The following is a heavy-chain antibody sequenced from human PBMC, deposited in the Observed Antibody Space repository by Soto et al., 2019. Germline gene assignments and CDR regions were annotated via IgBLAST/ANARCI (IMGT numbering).Heavy chain of an antibody. CDR2: ISGSGGST. J-gene: IGHJ6*02. Sequence: GGSLRLSCAASGFTFSSYTMSWVRQAPGKGLEWVSAISGSGGSTYYADSVKGRFTISRDNSKNTLYLQMNSLRAEDTAVYYCAKVLSREYYYDSSGSGYYYGMDVWGQGTTVTVSS. CDR3: AKVLSREYYYDSSGSGYYYGMDV. D-gene: IGHD3-22*01. CDR1: GFTFSSYT. V-gene: IGHV3-23*01.